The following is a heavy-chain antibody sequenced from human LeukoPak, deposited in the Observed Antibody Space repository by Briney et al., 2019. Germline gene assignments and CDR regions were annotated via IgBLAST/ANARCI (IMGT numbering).Heavy chain of an antibody. CDR3: ARGYDTTGYYPAFDY. D-gene: IGHD3-22*01. CDR2: IYDSGNS. V-gene: IGHV4-31*03. Sequence: SQTLSLTCTVSGASIGSGGYYWSWIRQLPGKGLEWIGYIYDSGNSYYNPSLKSRLTISVDTSKNQFSLKLSSVTAADTAVYFCARGYDTTGYYPAFDYWGQGTLVTVSS. CDR1: GASIGSGGYY. J-gene: IGHJ4*02.